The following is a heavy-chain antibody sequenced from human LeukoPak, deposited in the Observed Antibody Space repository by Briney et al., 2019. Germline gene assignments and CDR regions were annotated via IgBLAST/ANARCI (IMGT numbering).Heavy chain of an antibody. Sequence: GGSLRLSCAASGFTFSNYSMNWVRQAPGKGLEWVSSISSSSSYIYYADSVKGRFTISRDNAKNSLYLQMNSLRAEDTAVYYCAKDTSGYSSGWYGYWGQGTLVTVSS. CDR1: GFTFSNYS. V-gene: IGHV3-21*04. CDR3: AKDTSGYSSGWYGY. CDR2: ISSSSSYI. D-gene: IGHD6-19*01. J-gene: IGHJ4*02.